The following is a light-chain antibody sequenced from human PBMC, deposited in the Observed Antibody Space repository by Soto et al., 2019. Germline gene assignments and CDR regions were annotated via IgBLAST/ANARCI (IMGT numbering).Light chain of an antibody. Sequence: EIVLTQSPGTLSLSPGERATLSCRASQSVSSSYLAWYQQKPGQTPRLLIYGASSRATGIPDRFSGSGSGKDFTLTINRLEPEDFVVYYCQQYGSSPWTFGQGTKVEIK. CDR1: QSVSSSY. CDR2: GAS. CDR3: QQYGSSPWT. V-gene: IGKV3-20*01. J-gene: IGKJ1*01.